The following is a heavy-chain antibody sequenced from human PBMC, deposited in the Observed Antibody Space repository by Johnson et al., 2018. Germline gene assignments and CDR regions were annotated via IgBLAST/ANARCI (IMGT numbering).Heavy chain of an antibody. CDR3: AKVISGGHYYYYMDV. D-gene: IGHD3-16*01. J-gene: IGHJ6*03. CDR1: GFTFDDYG. Sequence: VQLVQYGGGLEQPGRSLRLSCAASGFTFDDYGMHWVRPAPGKGLEWVPGLSWNSGTIAYADSVKGRFPISRDNAKNTLYLQMNSLRAEDTAVYYCAKVISGGHYYYYMDVWGKGTTVTVSS. V-gene: IGHV3-9*01. CDR2: LSWNSGTI.